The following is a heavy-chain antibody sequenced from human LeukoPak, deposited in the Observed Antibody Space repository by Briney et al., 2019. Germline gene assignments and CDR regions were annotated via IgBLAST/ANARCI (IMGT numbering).Heavy chain of an antibody. Sequence: ASVKVSCKASGYTFTSYDMNWVRQATGQGLEWMGWMNPNSGNTGYAQKFQGRVTMTRNTSISTAYMELSSLRSEDTAVYYCARGRKAWIVGGSWFDPWGQGTLVTVSS. CDR3: ARGRKAWIVGGSWFDP. CDR2: MNPNSGNT. D-gene: IGHD3-22*01. V-gene: IGHV1-8*01. J-gene: IGHJ5*02. CDR1: GYTFTSYD.